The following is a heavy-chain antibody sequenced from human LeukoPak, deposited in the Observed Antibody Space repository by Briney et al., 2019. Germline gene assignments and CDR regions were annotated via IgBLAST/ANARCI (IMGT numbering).Heavy chain of an antibody. CDR3: ARDLLARQQLATCWDY. V-gene: IGHV1-2*06. J-gene: IGHJ4*02. CDR2: INPNSGDT. CDR1: GYTFTDYY. D-gene: IGHD6-13*01. Sequence: ASVKVSCKASGYTFTDYYMHWVRQAPGQGLEWMGRINPNSGDTNYAQKFQGRVTMTRDTSISTAYMELRSLRSDDTAVYYCARDLLARQQLATCWDYWGQGTLVTVSS.